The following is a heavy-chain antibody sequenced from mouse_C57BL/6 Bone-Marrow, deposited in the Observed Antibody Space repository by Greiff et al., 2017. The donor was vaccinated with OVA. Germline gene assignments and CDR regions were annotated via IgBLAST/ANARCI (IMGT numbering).Heavy chain of an antibody. Sequence: QVQLQQPGAELVRPGSSVKLSCKASGYTFTSYWMDWVKQRPGQGLEWIGNIYPSDSETHYNQKFKDKATLTVDKSSSTAYMQLSSLTSEDSAVYYCARRLRGSDWFAYWGQGTLVTVSA. D-gene: IGHD1-3*01. V-gene: IGHV1-61*01. CDR2: IYPSDSET. CDR1: GYTFTSYW. J-gene: IGHJ3*01. CDR3: ARRLRGSDWFAY.